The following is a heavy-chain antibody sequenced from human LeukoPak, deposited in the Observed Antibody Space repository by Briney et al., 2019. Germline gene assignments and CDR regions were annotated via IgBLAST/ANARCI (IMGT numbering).Heavy chain of an antibody. J-gene: IGHJ3*02. V-gene: IGHV4-61*02. D-gene: IGHD5-24*01. CDR2: IYTSGST. Sequence: SETLSLTCTVSGGSISSGSYYWSWIRQPAGKGLEWIGRIYTSGSTNYNPSLKSRVTISVDTSKNQLSLKLSSVTAADTAVYYCARGDGYNYGYAFDIWGQGTMVTVSS. CDR1: GGSISSGSYY. CDR3: ARGDGYNYGYAFDI.